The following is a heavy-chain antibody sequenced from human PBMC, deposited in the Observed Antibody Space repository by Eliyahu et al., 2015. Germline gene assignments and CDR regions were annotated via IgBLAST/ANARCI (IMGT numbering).Heavy chain of an antibody. V-gene: IGHV4-4*07. J-gene: IGHJ3*02. Sequence: QVQLQESGPGLVKPSXTLSXTCXVSXASISSYYWSWIRQPAGKGLEWIGXIYASGSTNYNPSLKSRLTMSVDTSTNQFSLKLSSVTAADTAMYYCARDNFDLQAFDIWGQGTMVTVSS. CDR2: IYASGST. D-gene: IGHD3-9*01. CDR3: ARDNFDLQAFDI. CDR1: XASISSYY.